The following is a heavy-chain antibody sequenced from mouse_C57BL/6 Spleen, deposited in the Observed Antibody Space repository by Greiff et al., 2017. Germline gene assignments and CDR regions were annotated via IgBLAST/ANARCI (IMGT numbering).Heavy chain of an antibody. Sequence: EVKLVESGGGLVKPGGSLKLSCAASGFTFSDYGMHWVRQAPEKGLEWVAYISSGSSTIYYADTVKGRFTISRDNAKNTLFLQMTSLRSEDTAMYYCARGEDYCGPFAYWGQGTLVTVSA. V-gene: IGHV5-17*01. D-gene: IGHD1-1*01. CDR1: GFTFSDYG. CDR3: ARGEDYCGPFAY. J-gene: IGHJ3*01. CDR2: ISSGSSTI.